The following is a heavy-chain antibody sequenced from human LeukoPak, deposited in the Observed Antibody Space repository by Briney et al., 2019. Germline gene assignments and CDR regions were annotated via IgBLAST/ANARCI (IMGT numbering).Heavy chain of an antibody. Sequence: ASVKVSCKASGYTFTSYGISWVRQAPGQGLEWMGWISAYNGNTNYAQKLQGRVTMTTDTSTSTAYMELRSLRSEDTAVYYCARDRIAVAGTRWFDPWGQGTLVTVSS. CDR2: ISAYNGNT. CDR3: ARDRIAVAGTRWFDP. D-gene: IGHD6-19*01. J-gene: IGHJ5*02. V-gene: IGHV1-18*01. CDR1: GYTFTSYG.